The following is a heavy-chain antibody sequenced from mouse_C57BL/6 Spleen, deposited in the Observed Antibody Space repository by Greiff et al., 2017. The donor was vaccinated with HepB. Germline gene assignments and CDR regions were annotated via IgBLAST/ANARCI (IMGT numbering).Heavy chain of an antibody. D-gene: IGHD4-1*02. CDR2: ISGGGGNT. J-gene: IGHJ2*01. CDR1: GFTFSSYT. Sequence: EVKLVESGGGLVKPGGSLKLSCAASGFTFSSYTMSWVRQTPEKRLEWVATISGGGGNTYYPDSVKGRFTISRDNAKNTLYLQMSSLRSEDTALYYCARHEGNWDRRYYFDYWGQGTTLTVSS. V-gene: IGHV5-9*01. CDR3: ARHEGNWDRRYYFDY.